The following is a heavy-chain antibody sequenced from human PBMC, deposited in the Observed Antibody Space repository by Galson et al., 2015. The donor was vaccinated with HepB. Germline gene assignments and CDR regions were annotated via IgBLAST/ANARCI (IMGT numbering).Heavy chain of an antibody. D-gene: IGHD3-16*01. CDR2: IWYDGTYN. V-gene: IGHV3-33*01. CDR3: ARLSLGGGFDY. Sequence: FLRLSCAASGFTFTSLNMHWVRQAPGKGLEWVAIIWYDGTYNYYADSVKGRLTISRENSKNTMYLQMNRLRAEDTAVYYCARLSLGGGFDYWGQGTLVTVSS. J-gene: IGHJ4*02. CDR1: GFTFTSLN.